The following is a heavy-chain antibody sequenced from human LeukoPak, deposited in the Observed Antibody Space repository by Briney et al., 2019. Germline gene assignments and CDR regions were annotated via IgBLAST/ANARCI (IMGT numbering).Heavy chain of an antibody. CDR2: IYPGDSDT. V-gene: IGHV5-51*01. D-gene: IGHD6-13*01. CDR3: ARHGQRSPAYASSWYFFDY. J-gene: IGHJ4*02. CDR1: GYSFTSYW. Sequence: GESLKISCKGSGYSFTSYWIGWVRQMPGKGLEWMGIIYPGDSDTRYSPSFQGQVTISADKSISTAYLQWNSLTASDTAMYYCARHGQRSPAYASSWYFFDYWGQGTLVTVSS.